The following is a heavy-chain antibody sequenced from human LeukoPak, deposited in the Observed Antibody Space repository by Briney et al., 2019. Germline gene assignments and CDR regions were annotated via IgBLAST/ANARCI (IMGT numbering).Heavy chain of an antibody. CDR2: ISWNSGSI. J-gene: IGHJ4*02. Sequence: GRSLRLSCAASGFTFDDYAMHWVRQAPGKGLEWDSGISWNSGSIGYADSVKGRFTISGDNAKNSLYLQMNSLGAEDMALYYCAKASDGYNRGYYCDYWGQGTLVTVSS. D-gene: IGHD5-24*01. V-gene: IGHV3-9*03. CDR3: AKASDGYNRGYYCDY. CDR1: GFTFDDYA.